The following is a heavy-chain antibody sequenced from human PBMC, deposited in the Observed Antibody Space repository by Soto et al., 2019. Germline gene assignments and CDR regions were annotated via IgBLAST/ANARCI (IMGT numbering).Heavy chain of an antibody. D-gene: IGHD3-10*01. CDR1: GGSISSYY. CDR3: ARGDYYGSGSYYFVDY. V-gene: IGHV4-59*01. Sequence: SETLSFTCTVSGGSISSYYWSWIRQPPGKGLEWIGYIYYSGSTNYNPSLKSRVTISVDTSKNQFSLKLSSVTAADTAVYYCARGDYYGSGSYYFVDYWGQGTLVTVSS. CDR2: IYYSGST. J-gene: IGHJ4*02.